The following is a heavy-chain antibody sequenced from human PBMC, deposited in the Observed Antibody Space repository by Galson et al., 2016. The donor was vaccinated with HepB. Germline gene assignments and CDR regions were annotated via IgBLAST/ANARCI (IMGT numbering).Heavy chain of an antibody. CDR1: GFTVSSNY. V-gene: IGHV3-53*04. Sequence: SLRLSCAASGFTVSSNYMTWVRQAPGKGLEWVSSIYSGDRTYYADSVKGRFTIPRHNSKNTLYLQMNSLRTEDTAVYYCVRSAYSGSYFDYWGQGTLVTVSS. J-gene: IGHJ4*02. CDR2: IYSGDRT. D-gene: IGHD1-26*01. CDR3: VRSAYSGSYFDY.